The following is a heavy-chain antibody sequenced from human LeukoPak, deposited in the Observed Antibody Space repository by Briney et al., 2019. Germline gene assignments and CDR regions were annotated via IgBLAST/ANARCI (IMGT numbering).Heavy chain of an antibody. J-gene: IGHJ3*02. CDR1: GFPFSSYG. D-gene: IGHD3-22*01. V-gene: IGHV3-30*03. CDR3: ARAPMSYDSSGFGGAFDI. Sequence: GRSLRLSCAASGFPFSSYGMHWVRQAPGKGLEWVAVISYDGTNKYYADSVKGRFTISRDNSKNTMYLQMNSLRAEDTAMCYCARAPMSYDSSGFGGAFDIWGQGTMVTVSS. CDR2: ISYDGTNK.